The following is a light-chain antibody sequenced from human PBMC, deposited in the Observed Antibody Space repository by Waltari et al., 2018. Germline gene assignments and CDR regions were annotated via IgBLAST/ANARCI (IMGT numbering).Light chain of an antibody. CDR3: GTWDSSLSTVV. Sequence: QSVLTQPPSVSAAPGQRVAISCSGSSSHIGNHFVVWYQSLPGTAPKVLIYDNNKRPSGTPDRFSGSKSGTSATLGITGLQTGDEADYYCGTWDSSLSTVVFGGGTKVTVL. CDR2: DNN. J-gene: IGLJ2*01. CDR1: SSHIGNHF. V-gene: IGLV1-51*01.